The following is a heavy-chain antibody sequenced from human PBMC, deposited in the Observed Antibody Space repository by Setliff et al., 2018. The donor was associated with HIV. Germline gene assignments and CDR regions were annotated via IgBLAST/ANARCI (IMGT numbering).Heavy chain of an antibody. Sequence: ASVKVSCKASGYVFTNYDINWVRQATGQGLEWMGWMNPNRGNTGYAQNFQGRVAMTRNTSISTAYMELSSLRSEDTAVYYCARGEGWELPIPTHYMDVWGKGTTVTVSS. J-gene: IGHJ6*03. CDR2: MNPNRGNT. CDR1: GYVFTNYD. D-gene: IGHD1-26*01. CDR3: ARGEGWELPIPTHYMDV. V-gene: IGHV1-8*02.